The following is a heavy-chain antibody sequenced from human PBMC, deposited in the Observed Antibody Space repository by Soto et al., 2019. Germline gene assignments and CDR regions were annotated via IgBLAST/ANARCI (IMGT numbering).Heavy chain of an antibody. D-gene: IGHD4-17*01. CDR3: ARGYRAPDYGDRGGYFDY. J-gene: IGHJ4*02. V-gene: IGHV4-34*01. CDR1: GGSLSGYY. CDR2: INHSGST. Sequence: QVQLQQWGAGLLKPSENLSLTCAVYGGSLSGYYWSWIRQPPGKGLEWIGEINHSGSTNYNPSLKSRVTISVDTSKNQFSLKLSSVTAADTAVYYCARGYRAPDYGDRGGYFDYWGQGTLVTVSS.